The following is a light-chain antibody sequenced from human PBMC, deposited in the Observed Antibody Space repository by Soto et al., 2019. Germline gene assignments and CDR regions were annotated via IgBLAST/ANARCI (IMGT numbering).Light chain of an antibody. CDR2: DVT. V-gene: IGLV2-14*01. CDR1: SSDVGGYNS. Sequence: SVLTQPASVSGSPGQSITISCTGTSSDVGGYNSVSWYRQDPGKAPKLMIYDVTNRPSGVSNRFSGSKSGNTASLTISGLQAEDEADYYCSSFTSSITYVFGTGTKVT. CDR3: SSFTSSITYV. J-gene: IGLJ1*01.